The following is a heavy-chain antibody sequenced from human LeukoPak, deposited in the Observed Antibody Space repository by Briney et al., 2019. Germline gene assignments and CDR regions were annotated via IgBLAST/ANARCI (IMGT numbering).Heavy chain of an antibody. CDR1: GGSISSSSYY. D-gene: IGHD6-13*01. V-gene: IGHV4-39*07. Sequence: ETLSLTCTVSGGSISSSSYYWGWIRQPPGKGLEWIGSIYYSGSTYYSLSLKSRVTISVDTSKNQFSLKLSSVTAADTAVYYCASERAPYSSSWYIGPHAFDIWGQGTMVTVSS. CDR2: IYYSGST. J-gene: IGHJ3*02. CDR3: ASERAPYSSSWYIGPHAFDI.